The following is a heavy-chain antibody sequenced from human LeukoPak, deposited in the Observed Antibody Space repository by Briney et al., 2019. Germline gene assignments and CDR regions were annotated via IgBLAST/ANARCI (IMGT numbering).Heavy chain of an antibody. CDR3: AREGGGYNNRGFDY. V-gene: IGHV3-48*01. D-gene: IGHD5-24*01. J-gene: IGHJ4*02. Sequence: PGGSLRLSCAASGFTFSDYNMNWVRQVPGKGLEWVSYISSSSSTIYYADSVKGRFTISRDNAKNSLYLQMNSLRAEDTAVYYCAREGGGYNNRGFDYWGQGTLVTVSS. CDR1: GFTFSDYN. CDR2: ISSSSSTI.